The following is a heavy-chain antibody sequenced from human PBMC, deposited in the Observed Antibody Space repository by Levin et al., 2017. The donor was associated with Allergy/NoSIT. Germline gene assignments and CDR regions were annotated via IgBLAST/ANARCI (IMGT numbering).Heavy chain of an antibody. V-gene: IGHV4-59*01. J-gene: IGHJ4*02. CDR3: ARDGGYDSSGPGFDY. D-gene: IGHD3-22*01. CDR1: GGSISSYY. Sequence: PSETLSLTCTVSGGSISSYYWSWIRQPPGKGLEWIGYIYYSGSTNYNPSLKSRVTISVDTSKNQFSLKLSSVTAADTAVYYCARDGGYDSSGPGFDYWGQGTLVTVSS. CDR2: IYYSGST.